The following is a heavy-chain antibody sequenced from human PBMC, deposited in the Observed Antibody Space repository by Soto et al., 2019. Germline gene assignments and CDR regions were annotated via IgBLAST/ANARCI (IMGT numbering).Heavy chain of an antibody. CDR1: GFTLSSYV. CDR3: AKDLRGSLVFGLFDP. J-gene: IGHJ5*02. V-gene: IGHV3-23*01. D-gene: IGHD3-10*01. Sequence: PGGSLRLSCAASGFTLSSYVMTWVRQAPGKGLEWVSSISGGGHNTYYADSVKGRFTISRDNSKSTVYLQINSPRDEDTAVYYCAKDLRGSLVFGLFDPWGQGTLVTVSS. CDR2: ISGGGHNT.